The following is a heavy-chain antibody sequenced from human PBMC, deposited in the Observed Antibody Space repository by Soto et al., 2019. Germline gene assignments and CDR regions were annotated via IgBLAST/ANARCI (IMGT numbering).Heavy chain of an antibody. CDR3: AKKGLGSLKRVCSGSGCRYAFDI. J-gene: IGHJ3*02. D-gene: IGHD6-19*01. CDR2: ISGGGDGT. CDR1: GFTFTNDA. Sequence: EVQLLESGGGLVQPGGSLRLSCAASGFTFTNDAMSWVRQAPGKGLEWVSTISGGGDGTYYADSVKGHFTISRDNSKNTLYLKMNSLRVEHTAIYYCAKKGLGSLKRVCSGSGCRYAFDICGQGTMVTVSS. V-gene: IGHV3-23*01.